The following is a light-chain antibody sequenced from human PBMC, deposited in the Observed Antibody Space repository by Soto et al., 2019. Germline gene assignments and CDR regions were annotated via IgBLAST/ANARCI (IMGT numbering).Light chain of an antibody. CDR3: SSYAGSNNHVV. J-gene: IGLJ2*01. V-gene: IGLV2-8*01. Sequence: QSALTQPPSASGSPGQSVTISCTGTSSDVGGYNYVSWYQQHPGKAPKLMIYEVSKRPSGVPDRFSGSKSGSTASLTVSGLQAEDEADYYCSSYAGSNNHVVFGGGTQLTV. CDR2: EVS. CDR1: SSDVGGYNY.